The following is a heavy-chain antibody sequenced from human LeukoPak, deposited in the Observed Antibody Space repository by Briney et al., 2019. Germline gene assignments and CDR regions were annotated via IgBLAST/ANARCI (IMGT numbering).Heavy chain of an antibody. D-gene: IGHD2-2*01. CDR1: GFTFSGYP. CDR3: ARDLYCSSTSCYYYYYGMDV. CDR2: IKQDGSEK. J-gene: IGHJ6*02. V-gene: IGHV3-7*03. Sequence: GGSLRLSCAASGFTFSGYPIHWVRQAPGKGLEWVANIKQDGSEKYYVDSVKGRFTISRDNAKNSLYLQMNSLRAEDTAVYYCARDLYCSSTSCYYYYYGMDVWGQGTTVTVSS.